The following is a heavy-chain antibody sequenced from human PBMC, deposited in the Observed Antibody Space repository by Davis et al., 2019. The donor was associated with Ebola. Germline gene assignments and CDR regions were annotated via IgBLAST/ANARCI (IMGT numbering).Heavy chain of an antibody. CDR1: GDTFSNYA. V-gene: IGHV1-2*02. Sequence: ASVKVSCKASGDTFSNYAISWVRQAPGQGLEWMGGINPISGDTNYAEIFQGRVTMTRDTSLSTVYMELSRLRSDDTAVYYCARDSVAIETTHFYYYYGMDVWGKGTTVTVSS. CDR3: ARDSVAIETTHFYYYYGMDV. CDR2: INPISGDT. D-gene: IGHD4-11*01. J-gene: IGHJ6*04.